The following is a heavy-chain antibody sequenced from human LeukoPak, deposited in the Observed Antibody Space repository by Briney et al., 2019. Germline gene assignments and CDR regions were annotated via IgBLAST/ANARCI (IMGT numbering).Heavy chain of an antibody. CDR3: AKAYDSSPAEY. CDR2: ITSGGNT. J-gene: IGHJ4*02. CDR1: GFTFSSSG. Sequence: GGSLRLSCAGSGFTFSSSGMSWVRQAPGQGLEWVSGITSGGNTYYADSVKGRFTVSRDNSKNTLFLQMNSLRAEVTALYYCAKAYDSSPAEYWGQGTLVTVSS. D-gene: IGHD3-22*01. V-gene: IGHV3-23*01.